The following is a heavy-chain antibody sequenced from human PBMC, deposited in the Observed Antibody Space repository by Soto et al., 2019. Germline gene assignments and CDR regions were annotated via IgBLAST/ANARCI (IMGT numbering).Heavy chain of an antibody. V-gene: IGHV3-9*01. CDR1: GFTFDDYA. CDR2: ISWNSGSV. Sequence: EVHLVESGGGLVQPGRSLRLSCAASGFTFDDYAMHWVRQAPGKGLELVSGISWNSGSVGYADSVKGRFTISRDNAKNTLYLQMNSLRAEDTAFYYCAKDLTNYDSSGHYFDFWGQGTLVTVSS. D-gene: IGHD3-22*01. J-gene: IGHJ4*02. CDR3: AKDLTNYDSSGHYFDF.